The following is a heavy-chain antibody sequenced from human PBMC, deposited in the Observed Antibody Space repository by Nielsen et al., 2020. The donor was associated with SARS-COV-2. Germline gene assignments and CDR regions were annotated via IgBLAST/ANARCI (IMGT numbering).Heavy chain of an antibody. D-gene: IGHD3-22*01. CDR2: IYYSGST. J-gene: IGHJ4*02. CDR3: ASDYYDSSGYYYS. V-gene: IGHV4-59*12. Sequence: SETLSLTCTVSGGSISSYYWSWIRQPPGKGLEWIGYIYYSGSTNYNPSLKSRVTISVDTSKNQFSLKLSSVTAADTAVYYCASDYYDSSGYYYSWGQGTLVTVSS. CDR1: GGSISSYY.